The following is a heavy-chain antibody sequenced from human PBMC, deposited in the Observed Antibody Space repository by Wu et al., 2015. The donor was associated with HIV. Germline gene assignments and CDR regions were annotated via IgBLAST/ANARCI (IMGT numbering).Heavy chain of an antibody. CDR1: GFTFIDYY. V-gene: IGHV1-69-2*01. D-gene: IGHD6-13*01. CDR2: VDPEDGNT. Sequence: QLVQSGAEVEKPGTTVKISCKVSGFTFIDYYISWVKQAPGKGLEWMGFVDPEDGNTMYAERFKGRVSITADPSTDTAYLELSSLTSADTAMYYCARARNHGSSWRIPYFDYWGQGTLVTVSS. J-gene: IGHJ4*02. CDR3: ARARNHGSSWRIPYFDY.